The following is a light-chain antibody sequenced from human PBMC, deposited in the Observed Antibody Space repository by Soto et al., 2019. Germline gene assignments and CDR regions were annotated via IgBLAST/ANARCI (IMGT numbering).Light chain of an antibody. CDR1: QSVSSK. V-gene: IGKV3-15*01. CDR3: QQLNYWPRIT. Sequence: EIVMTQSPATLSLSPGERATLSWGASQSVSSKLAWYQQKPGQAPRLLVYGASTRATGFPARFSGNGSGTEFTLTISSLQPEDFAVYYCQQLNYWPRITFGQGTRLEIK. CDR2: GAS. J-gene: IGKJ5*01.